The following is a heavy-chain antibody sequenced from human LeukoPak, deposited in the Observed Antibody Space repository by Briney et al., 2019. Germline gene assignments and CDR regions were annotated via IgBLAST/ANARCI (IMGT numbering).Heavy chain of an antibody. Sequence: GASVKVSCKVSGYTLTELSMHWVRQAPGKVLEWMGGFDPEDGETIYAQKFQGRVTMTEDTSTDTAYMELSSLRSEDTAVYYCATDVLDSGYGGGNYWGQGTLVTVSS. D-gene: IGHD5-12*01. CDR2: FDPEDGET. CDR3: ATDVLDSGYGGGNY. V-gene: IGHV1-24*01. CDR1: GYTLTELS. J-gene: IGHJ4*02.